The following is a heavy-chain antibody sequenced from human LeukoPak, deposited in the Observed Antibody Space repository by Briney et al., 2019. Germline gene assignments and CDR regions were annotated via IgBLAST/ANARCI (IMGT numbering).Heavy chain of an antibody. V-gene: IGHV1-18*01. J-gene: IGHJ4*02. Sequence: ASVKVSCKASGYTFTSYGISWVRQAPGQGLEWMGWISAYNGNTNYAQKLQGRVTMTTDTSTSTAYMELRSLRSDDTAVYYCARGGMDDSSGKVHFDYWGQGTLVTVSS. CDR2: ISAYNGNT. CDR3: ARGGMDDSSGKVHFDY. CDR1: GYTFTSYG. D-gene: IGHD3-22*01.